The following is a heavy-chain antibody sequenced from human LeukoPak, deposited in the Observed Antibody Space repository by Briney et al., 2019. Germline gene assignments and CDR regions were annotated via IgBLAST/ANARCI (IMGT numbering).Heavy chain of an antibody. J-gene: IGHJ4*02. D-gene: IGHD6-19*01. Sequence: GGSLRLSCAASGFTVSSNYMSWVRQAPGKGLECVSHITTGGSSTFHADSVKGRFSISRDNAKNSLYLQMNSLRAEDAAVYYCARVRYDSGWYDYWGQGALVIVSS. CDR1: GFTVSSNY. CDR2: ITTGGSST. V-gene: IGHV3-11*04. CDR3: ARVRYDSGWYDY.